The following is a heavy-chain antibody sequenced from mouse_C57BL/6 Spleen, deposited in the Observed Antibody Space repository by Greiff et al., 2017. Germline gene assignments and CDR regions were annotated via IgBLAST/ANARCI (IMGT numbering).Heavy chain of an antibody. CDR3: AGDWDFFDY. Sequence: EVKVEESGGGFVQPGGSMKLSCVASGFTFSNYWMNWVRQSPEQGLEWVAQISLKSDNYATDYAESVKGRFTIATDDSKSCVYLQMSNLRDTDAGIYYCAGDWDFFDYWGQGTTLTVSS. D-gene: IGHD4-1*01. J-gene: IGHJ2*01. CDR1: GFTFSNYW. CDR2: ISLKSDNYAT. V-gene: IGHV6-3*01.